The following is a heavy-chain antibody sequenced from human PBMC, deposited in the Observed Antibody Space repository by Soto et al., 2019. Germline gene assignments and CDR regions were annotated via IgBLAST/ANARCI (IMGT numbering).Heavy chain of an antibody. CDR1: GYTFTSYA. Sequence: QVQLVQSGAEEKKPGASVKVSCKASGYTFTSYAMHWVRQAPGQRLEWMGWINAGNGNTKYSQKFQGRVTITRDTSARTAYMELSSLRSEDTAVYYCARDHDILTGYLTLYYWGQGTLVTVSS. J-gene: IGHJ4*02. D-gene: IGHD3-9*01. V-gene: IGHV1-3*05. CDR2: INAGNGNT. CDR3: ARDHDILTGYLTLYY.